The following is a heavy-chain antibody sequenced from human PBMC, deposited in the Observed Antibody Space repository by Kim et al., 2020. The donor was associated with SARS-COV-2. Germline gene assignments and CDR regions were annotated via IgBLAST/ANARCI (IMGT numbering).Heavy chain of an antibody. V-gene: IGHV5-51*01. J-gene: IGHJ4*02. CDR3: LRRSVSGGHYLLDY. CDR2: IYPGYSYT. D-gene: IGHD3-10*01. Sequence: GESLKISCKTSGYIFSEFWIGWVRQVPGKSLEWMGLIYPGYSYTFYSPSFEGQVTFSVDKSVNAAYLEWTSLRVSDSAIYFCLRRSVSGGHYLLDYWCKG. CDR1: GYIFSEFW.